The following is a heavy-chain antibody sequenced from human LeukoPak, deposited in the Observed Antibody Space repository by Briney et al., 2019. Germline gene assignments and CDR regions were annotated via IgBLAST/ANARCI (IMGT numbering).Heavy chain of an antibody. V-gene: IGHV3-7*03. CDR2: IKQDGSEE. J-gene: IGHJ4*02. Sequence: PGGSLRLSCAASGFTFSSYWMSWVRQAPGKGLEWVANIKQDGSEEYYVDSVKGRFTISRDNAKNSLYLQMNSLRAEDTVVYYCARDRRGSGWYFDYWGQGTLVAVSS. CDR3: ARDRRGSGWYFDY. CDR1: GFTFSSYW. D-gene: IGHD6-19*01.